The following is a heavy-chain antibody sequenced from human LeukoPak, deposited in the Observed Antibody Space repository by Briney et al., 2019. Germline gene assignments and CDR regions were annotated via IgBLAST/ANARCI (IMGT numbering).Heavy chain of an antibody. CDR3: ARDQGNGYLGDY. Sequence: GASVNVSYKASGYALIRQCFSWVRQAPGPCLEWMGWISAYNGDTNYAQKVQRRVTMATDTSTTPAYMELRSLRSDDTAVYYWARDQGNGYLGDYWGQGTLVTVSS. CDR2: ISAYNGDT. D-gene: IGHD3-22*01. CDR1: GYALIRQC. V-gene: IGHV1-18*01. J-gene: IGHJ4*02.